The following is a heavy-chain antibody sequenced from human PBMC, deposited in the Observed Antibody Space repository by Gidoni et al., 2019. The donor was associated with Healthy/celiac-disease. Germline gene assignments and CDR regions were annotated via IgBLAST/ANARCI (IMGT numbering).Heavy chain of an antibody. CDR3: AREIVATIGDYYYYYGMDV. J-gene: IGHJ6*02. CDR1: GFTYSSYS. V-gene: IGHV3-21*01. D-gene: IGHD5-12*01. CDR2: ISSSSSYI. Sequence: EVQLVESGGGLVKPGGSLRLSCAASGFTYSSYSMNWVRQAPGKGLEWVSSISSSSSYIYYADSVKGRFTISRDNAKNSLYLQMNSLRAEDTAVYYCAREIVATIGDYYYYYGMDVWGQGTTVTVSS.